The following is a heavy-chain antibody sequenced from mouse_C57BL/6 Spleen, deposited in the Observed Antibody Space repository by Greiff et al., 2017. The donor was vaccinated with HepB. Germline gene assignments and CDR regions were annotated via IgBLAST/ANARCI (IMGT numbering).Heavy chain of an antibody. D-gene: IGHD2-1*01. CDR3: ARRLDGNYVWFAY. CDR2: ISSGSSTI. CDR1: GFTFSDYG. J-gene: IGHJ3*01. V-gene: IGHV5-17*01. Sequence: EVQLVESGGGLVKPGGSLKLSCAASGFTFSDYGMHWVRQAPEKGLEWVAYISSGSSTIYYADTVKGRFTISRDNAKNTLFLQMTSLRSEDTAMYYCARRLDGNYVWFAYWGQGTLVTVSA.